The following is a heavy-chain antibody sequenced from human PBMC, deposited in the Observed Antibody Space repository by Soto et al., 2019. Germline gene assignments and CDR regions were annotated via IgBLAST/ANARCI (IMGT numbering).Heavy chain of an antibody. V-gene: IGHV3-23*01. CDR2: ISGSGGST. D-gene: IGHD6-19*01. CDR3: AKGLRMYSSGWYRYGYFDY. J-gene: IGHJ4*02. CDR1: GFTFSSYA. Sequence: PGGSLRLSCAASGFTFSSYAMSWVRQAPGKGLEWVSAISGSGGSTYYADSVKGRFTISRDNSKNTLYLQMNSLRAEDTAVYYCAKGLRMYSSGWYRYGYFDYWGQGTLVTVSS.